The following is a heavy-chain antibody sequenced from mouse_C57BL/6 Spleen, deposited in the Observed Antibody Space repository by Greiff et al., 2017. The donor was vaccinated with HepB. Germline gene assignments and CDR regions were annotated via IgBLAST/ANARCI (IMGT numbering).Heavy chain of an antibody. D-gene: IGHD2-2*01. CDR3: ARVLYGYDGFAY. Sequence: EVQVVESGGGLVKPGGSLKLSCAASGFTFSSYAMSWVRQTPEKRLEWVATISDGGSYTYYPDNVKGRFTISRDNAKNNLYLQMSHLKSEDTAMYYCARVLYGYDGFAYWGQGTLVTVSA. CDR2: ISDGGSYT. CDR1: GFTFSSYA. J-gene: IGHJ3*01. V-gene: IGHV5-4*01.